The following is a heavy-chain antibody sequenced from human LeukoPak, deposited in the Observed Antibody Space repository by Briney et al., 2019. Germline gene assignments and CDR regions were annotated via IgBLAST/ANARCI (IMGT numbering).Heavy chain of an antibody. J-gene: IGHJ6*02. CDR1: GGSFSGYY. V-gene: IGHV4-34*01. Sequence: SETLSLTCAVYGGSFSGYYWSWIRQPPGKGLEWIGEINHSGSTNYNPSLKSRVTISVDTSKNQFSLKLSSVTAADTAVYYCARSVVPTAIRLHGMDVWGQGATVTVSS. CDR2: INHSGST. CDR3: ARSVVPTAIRLHGMDV. D-gene: IGHD2-2*02.